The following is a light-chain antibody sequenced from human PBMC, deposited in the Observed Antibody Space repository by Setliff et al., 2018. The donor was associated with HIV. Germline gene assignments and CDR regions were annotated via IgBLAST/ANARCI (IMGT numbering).Light chain of an antibody. Sequence: QSALAQPASVSGSPGQSITISCTATSSDVGNYNYVSWYQQHPGKAPKLLIYEVSNRPSGVSNRFSGSKSGNTASLTISGLQAEDEADYYCSSYTISSPYVFGTGTKVTV. CDR1: SSDVGNYNY. CDR3: SSYTISSPYV. CDR2: EVS. J-gene: IGLJ1*01. V-gene: IGLV2-14*01.